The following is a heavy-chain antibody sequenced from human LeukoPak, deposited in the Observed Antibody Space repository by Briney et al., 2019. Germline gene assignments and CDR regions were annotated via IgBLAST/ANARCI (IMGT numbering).Heavy chain of an antibody. J-gene: IGHJ3*02. CDR3: AKAHSMGYCSSTNCYGHAFDI. CDR2: ISYDGSNK. V-gene: IGHV3-30*04. Sequence: GRSLRLSCAASGFTFSSYAMHWVRQAPGKGLEWVAVISYDGSNKYYADSVKGRFTISRDNSNNTLYLQMNSLRAEDTAVYYCAKAHSMGYCSSTNCYGHAFDIWGQGTMVTVSS. CDR1: GFTFSSYA. D-gene: IGHD2-2*01.